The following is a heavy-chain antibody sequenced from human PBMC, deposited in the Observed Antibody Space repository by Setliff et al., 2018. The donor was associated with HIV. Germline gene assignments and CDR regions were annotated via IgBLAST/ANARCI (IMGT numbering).Heavy chain of an antibody. CDR1: GYTFSGSY. D-gene: IGHD3-22*01. Sequence: ASVKVSCKASGYTFSGSYMHWVRQAPGRGLEWVAWIDPKSGGTGFAQKFLGRVALTRDTSISTAYMELSRLTSDDTAVYYCVRGVTRDISGYYRDEYFQHWGQGTPVTVSS. CDR2: IDPKSGGT. J-gene: IGHJ1*01. CDR3: VRGVTRDISGYYRDEYFQH. V-gene: IGHV1-2*02.